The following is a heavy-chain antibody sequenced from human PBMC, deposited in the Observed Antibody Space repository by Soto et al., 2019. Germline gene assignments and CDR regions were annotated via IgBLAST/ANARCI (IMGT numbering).Heavy chain of an antibody. V-gene: IGHV3-74*01. Sequence: GGSLRLSCAASGFTFSSYWMHWVRQAPGKGLVWVSRINSDGSSTSYADSVKGRFTISRDNAKNTLYLQMNSLRAEDTAVYYCARSGMAPQFGPFDYWGQGTLVTVSS. CDR3: ARSGMAPQFGPFDY. D-gene: IGHD3-10*01. J-gene: IGHJ4*02. CDR1: GFTFSSYW. CDR2: INSDGSST.